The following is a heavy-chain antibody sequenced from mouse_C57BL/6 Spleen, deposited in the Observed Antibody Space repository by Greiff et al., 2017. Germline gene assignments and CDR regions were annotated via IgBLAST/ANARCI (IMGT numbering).Heavy chain of an antibody. Sequence: QVQLQQPGAELVRPGSSVKLSCKASGYTFTSYWMHWVKQRPIQGLEWIGNIDPSDSETHYNQKFKDKATLTVDKSSSTAYMQLSSLTSEDSAVYYCARSSSGYPDYWGQGTTLTVAS. CDR3: ARSSSGYPDY. D-gene: IGHD3-2*02. CDR1: GYTFTSYW. CDR2: IDPSDSET. J-gene: IGHJ2*01. V-gene: IGHV1-52*01.